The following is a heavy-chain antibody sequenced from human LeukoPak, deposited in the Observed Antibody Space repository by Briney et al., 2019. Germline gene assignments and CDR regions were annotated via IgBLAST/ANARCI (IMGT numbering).Heavy chain of an antibody. V-gene: IGHV3-30-3*01. CDR2: ISYDGSNK. Sequence: GGSLRLSCAASGFTFSSYAMHWVRQAPGKGLEWVAVISYDGSNKYYADSVKGRFTISRDNSKNTLYLQMYSLRAGDTAVYYCAREGGYDSGRYYFDYWGQGTLVTVSS. CDR1: GFTFSSYA. CDR3: AREGGYDSGRYYFDY. J-gene: IGHJ4*02. D-gene: IGHD3-3*01.